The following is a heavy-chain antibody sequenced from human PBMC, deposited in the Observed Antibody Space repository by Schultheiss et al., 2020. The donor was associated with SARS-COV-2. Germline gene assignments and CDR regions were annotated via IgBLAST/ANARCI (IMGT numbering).Heavy chain of an antibody. CDR2: ISWNSGSI. Sequence: GGSLRLSCAASGFTVSSNYMSWVRQAPGKGLEWVSGISWNSGSIGYADSVKGRFTISRDNAKNSLYLQMNSLRAEDTALYYCAKRGNGSGRRGFDYWGQGTLVTVSS. J-gene: IGHJ4*02. V-gene: IGHV3-9*01. CDR1: GFTVSSNY. CDR3: AKRGNGSGRRGFDY. D-gene: IGHD3-10*01.